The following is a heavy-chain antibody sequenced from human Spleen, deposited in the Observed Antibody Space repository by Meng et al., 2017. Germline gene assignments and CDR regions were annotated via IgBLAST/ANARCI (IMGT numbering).Heavy chain of an antibody. D-gene: IGHD6-19*01. CDR2: IGHSGIT. V-gene: IGHV4-39*01. CDR3: VRSSGWVRTGFDP. Sequence: QPQLQESGPGLVKPSEALSLTCRVSGGSISTSRYYWGWIRQPPGKGLEWMGSIGHSGITYYTPSLKSRVTVSIDTSKSQFSLKLTSVTAADTAVYYCVRSSGWVRTGFDPWGQGTLVTVSS. J-gene: IGHJ5*02. CDR1: GGSISTSRYY.